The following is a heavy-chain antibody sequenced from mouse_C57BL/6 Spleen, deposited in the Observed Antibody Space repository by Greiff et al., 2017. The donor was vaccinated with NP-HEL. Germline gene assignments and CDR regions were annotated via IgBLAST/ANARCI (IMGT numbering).Heavy chain of an antibody. CDR2: IYPGDGDA. J-gene: IGHJ2*01. D-gene: IGHD1-1*01. CDR1: GYAFSSYW. V-gene: IGHV1-80*01. CDR3: ARKGKNYEGYFDY. Sequence: QVQLQQSGAELVKPGASVKISCKASGYAFSSYWMNWVKQRPGKGLEWIGQIYPGDGDANFNGKFKGKATLTADKSSSTAYMQLSSLTSEDSAVYFCARKGKNYEGYFDYWGQGTTLTVSS.